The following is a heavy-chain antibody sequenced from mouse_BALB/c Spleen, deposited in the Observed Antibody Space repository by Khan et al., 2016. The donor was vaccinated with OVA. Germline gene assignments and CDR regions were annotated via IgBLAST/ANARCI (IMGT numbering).Heavy chain of an antibody. CDR1: GYLITSGCY. CDR3: ARDEGYYYGDYFDY. D-gene: IGHD1-1*01. CDR2: ISYDGNN. J-gene: IGHJ2*01. V-gene: IGHV3-6*02. Sequence: EVQLQESGPGLVKPSQSLSLTCSVTGYLITSGCYWNWIRQFPGNKLEWMGHISYDGNNNYNPSLKNRISNTRDTSKNQFFLRLNSVTTEDTATYYFARDEGYYYGDYFDYWGQGTTLTVSS.